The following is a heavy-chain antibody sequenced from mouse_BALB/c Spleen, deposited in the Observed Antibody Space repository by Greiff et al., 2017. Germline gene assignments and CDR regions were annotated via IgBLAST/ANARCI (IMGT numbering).Heavy chain of an antibody. CDR2: IDPENGDT. Sequence: VQLKESGAELVRSGASVKLSCTASGFNIKDYYMHWVKQRPEQGLEWIGWIDPENGDTEYAPKFQGKATMTADTSSNTAYLQLSSLTSEDTAVYYCNYYYGYGDYWGQGTTLTVSS. CDR3: NYYYGYGDY. J-gene: IGHJ2*01. D-gene: IGHD1-2*01. CDR1: GFNIKDYY. V-gene: IGHV14-4*02.